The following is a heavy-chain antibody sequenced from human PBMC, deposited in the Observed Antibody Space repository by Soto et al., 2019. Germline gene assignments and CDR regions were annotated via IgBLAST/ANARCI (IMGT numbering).Heavy chain of an antibody. CDR2: INHSGST. CDR1: GGSFSGYY. V-gene: IGHV4-34*01. Sequence: SETLSLTCTVYGGSFSGYYWSWIRQPPGKGLEWIGEINHSGSTNYNPSLKSRVTISVDTSKNQFSLKLSSVTAADTAVYYCARLTSIAARPGLFHGMDVWGQGTTVTVSS. CDR3: ARLTSIAARPGLFHGMDV. D-gene: IGHD6-6*01. J-gene: IGHJ6*02.